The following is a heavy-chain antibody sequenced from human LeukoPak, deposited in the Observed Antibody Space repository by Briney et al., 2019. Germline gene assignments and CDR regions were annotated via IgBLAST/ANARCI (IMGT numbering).Heavy chain of an antibody. V-gene: IGHV3-48*03. J-gene: IGHJ4*02. CDR3: ARVRYSSSWYFGY. D-gene: IGHD6-13*01. Sequence: PGGSLRLSCAASGFTFSSYEMNWVRQAPGKGLEWVSYISSSGSTIYYADSVKGRFTISRDNAKNSLYLQMNSLRAEDTAVYYCARVRYSSSWYFGYWGQGTLVTVSS. CDR2: ISSSGSTI. CDR1: GFTFSSYE.